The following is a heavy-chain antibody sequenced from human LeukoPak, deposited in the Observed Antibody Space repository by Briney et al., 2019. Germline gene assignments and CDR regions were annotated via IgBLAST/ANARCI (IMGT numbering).Heavy chain of an antibody. D-gene: IGHD3-10*01. CDR1: GYSISSDYY. Sequence: SETLSLTCAVSGYSISSDYYWGWIRQPPGKGLEWIGSISHSGSTYYSPSLKSRLTISVDTSKNQFSLKLSSVTAADTAVYYCARTGGYMVRGVQNWFDPWGQGTLVTVSS. CDR2: ISHSGST. J-gene: IGHJ5*02. V-gene: IGHV4-38-2*01. CDR3: ARTGGYMVRGVQNWFDP.